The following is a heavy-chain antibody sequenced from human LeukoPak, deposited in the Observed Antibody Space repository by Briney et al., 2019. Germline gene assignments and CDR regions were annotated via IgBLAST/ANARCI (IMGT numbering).Heavy chain of an antibody. D-gene: IGHD2-2*01. V-gene: IGHV5-51*01. CDR1: GYSFTSYW. CDR2: IYPGDSDT. J-gene: IGHJ3*02. Sequence: GESLKISCKGSGYSFTSYWIGWVRQMPGKGLEWMGIIYPGDSDTRYSPSFQGQVTISADKSISTAYLQWSSLKASDTAMYYCASGGYCSSTSCYDAGIDAFDIWAKGQWSPSLQ. CDR3: ASGGYCSSTSCYDAGIDAFDI.